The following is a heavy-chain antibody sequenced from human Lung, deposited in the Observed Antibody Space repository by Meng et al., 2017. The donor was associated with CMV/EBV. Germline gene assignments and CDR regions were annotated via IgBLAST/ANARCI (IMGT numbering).Heavy chain of an antibody. CDR3: ARHNTYYYDAFLGTFDI. J-gene: IGHJ3*02. Sequence: GESXKISXAASGFTVSSNYMSWVRQAPGKGLEWVSVIYSGGNTYYADSVKGRFTISRDNSKNTPYLQMNSLRAEDTAVYYCARHNTYYYDAFLGTFDIWGQGTXVTVSS. CDR1: GFTVSSNY. CDR2: IYSGGNT. D-gene: IGHD3-22*01. V-gene: IGHV3-53*01.